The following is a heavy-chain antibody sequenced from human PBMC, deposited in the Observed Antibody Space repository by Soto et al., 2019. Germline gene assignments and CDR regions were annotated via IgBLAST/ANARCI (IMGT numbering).Heavy chain of an antibody. V-gene: IGHV3-49*03. CDR2: IRSKAYGGTT. Sequence: GGSLRLSCTASGFTFGDYAMSWFRQAPGKGLEWVGFIRSKAYGGTTEYAASVKGRFTISRDDSKSIAYLQMNSLKTEDTAVYYCTRDRGDFWSGYVDYWGQGTLVTVSS. D-gene: IGHD3-3*01. J-gene: IGHJ4*02. CDR3: TRDRGDFWSGYVDY. CDR1: GFTFGDYA.